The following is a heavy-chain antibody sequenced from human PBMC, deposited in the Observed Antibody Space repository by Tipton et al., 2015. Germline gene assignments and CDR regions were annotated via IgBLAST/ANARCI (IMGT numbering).Heavy chain of an antibody. CDR1: GDSMTTGIYY. CDR2: IYHSGIT. Sequence: TLSLTCTVSGDSMTTGIYYWSWIRQHPGKGLEWIGYIYHSGITYYNPSLKSRLTISLDKSRSRFSQQLSSVTAADTAVYYCARSGDTYSDYWGQGTLVTVSS. D-gene: IGHD4-11*01. CDR3: ARSGDTYSDY. V-gene: IGHV4-31*03. J-gene: IGHJ4*02.